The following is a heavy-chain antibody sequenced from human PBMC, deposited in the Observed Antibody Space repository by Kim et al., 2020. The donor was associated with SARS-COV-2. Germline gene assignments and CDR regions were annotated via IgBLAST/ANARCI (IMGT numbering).Heavy chain of an antibody. Sequence: SETLSLTCTVSGGSISSGGYYWIWIRQHPGKGLEWIGYIYYSGSTYYNPSLKSRVTISVDTSKNQFSLKLSSVTAADTAVYYCARTYCSGGSCYPQLYYYYGMDVWGQGTTVTVSS. CDR1: GGSISSGGYY. J-gene: IGHJ6*02. CDR2: IYYSGST. D-gene: IGHD2-15*01. V-gene: IGHV4-31*03. CDR3: ARTYCSGGSCYPQLYYYYGMDV.